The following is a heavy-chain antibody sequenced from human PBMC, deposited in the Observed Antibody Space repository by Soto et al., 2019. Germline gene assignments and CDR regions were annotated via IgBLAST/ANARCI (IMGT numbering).Heavy chain of an antibody. CDR1: GFTFSNAW. CDR3: ARDMSGGTYNYYYGMDV. Sequence: PGGSLSLSCAASGFTFSNAWLNWVRQAPGKGLEWVGRIKSKTDGGTTDYAAPVKGRFTISRDDSKNTLYLQMNSLRADDTAVYYCARDMSGGTYNYYYGMDVWGQGTTVTVSS. D-gene: IGHD1-26*01. J-gene: IGHJ6*02. CDR2: IKSKTDGGTT. V-gene: IGHV3-15*07.